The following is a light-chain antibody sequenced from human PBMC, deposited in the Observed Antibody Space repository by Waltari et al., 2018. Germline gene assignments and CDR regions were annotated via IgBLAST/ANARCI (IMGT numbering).Light chain of an antibody. J-gene: IGLJ3*02. CDR2: EDS. CDR3: YSADIGGHHRV. Sequence: SYELTQPPSVSVSPGQTARITCSGDALPKRYTYWYQQKSGQVPVLVIFEDSQRPSGIPVRFSGSSSGTMATLSINGAQVEDEGDYYCYSADIGGHHRVFGGGTKLTIL. CDR1: ALPKRY. V-gene: IGLV3-10*01.